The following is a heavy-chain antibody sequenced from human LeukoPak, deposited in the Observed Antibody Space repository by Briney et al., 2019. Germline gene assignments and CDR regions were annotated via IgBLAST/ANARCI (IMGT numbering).Heavy chain of an antibody. Sequence: PGGSLRLSCAASGFTSSTYGMSWVRQPPGKGLEWVSGISGSGGSTYYADSVKGRSTISRDNSENTLYLQMNRLRAEDTARYYCAKDRQQMANLDYWGQGTLVTVSS. CDR3: AKDRQQMANLDY. V-gene: IGHV3-23*01. D-gene: IGHD6-13*01. J-gene: IGHJ4*02. CDR1: GFTSSTYG. CDR2: ISGSGGST.